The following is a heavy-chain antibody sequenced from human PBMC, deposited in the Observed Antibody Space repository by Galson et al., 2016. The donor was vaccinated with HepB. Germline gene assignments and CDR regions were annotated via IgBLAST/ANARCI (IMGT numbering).Heavy chain of an antibody. V-gene: IGHV1-24*01. CDR3: ATDRLPLLYGELLN. D-gene: IGHD3-10*02. J-gene: IGHJ4*02. CDR2: FNPEDDKS. CDR1: GYTLTDLS. Sequence: SVKVSCKVSGYTLTDLSIHWVRQAPGKGLEWMGGFNPEDDKSVYAPKFQGRVTMTEDISTDTAHMRLTSLRSDDTAVYYCATDRLPLLYGELLNWGQGTPVTVSS.